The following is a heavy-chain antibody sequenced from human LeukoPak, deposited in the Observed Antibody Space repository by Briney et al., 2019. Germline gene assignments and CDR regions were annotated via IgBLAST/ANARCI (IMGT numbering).Heavy chain of an antibody. V-gene: IGHV4-34*01. J-gene: IGHJ6*03. CDR3: ARGRITMVRGGYYYYYMDV. CDR2: INHSGST. D-gene: IGHD3-10*01. CDR1: GGSFSGYY. Sequence: SETLSPTCAVYGGSFSGYYWSWIRQPPGKGLEWIGEINHSGSTNYNPSLKSRVTISVDTSKNQFSLKLSSVTAADAAVYYCARGRITMVRGGYYYYYMDVWGKGTTVTVSS.